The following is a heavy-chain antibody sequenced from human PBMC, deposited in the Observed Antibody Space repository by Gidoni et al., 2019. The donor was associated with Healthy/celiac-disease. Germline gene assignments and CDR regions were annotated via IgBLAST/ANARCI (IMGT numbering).Heavy chain of an antibody. V-gene: IGHV3-15*01. CDR2: IKSKTDGGTT. D-gene: IGHD6-13*01. J-gene: IGHJ4*02. CDR1: GFTFSNAW. Sequence: EVQLVESGGGLVKPGGSLRLSCAASGFTFSNAWMNWVRQAPGKGLEWVGLIKSKTDGGTTDYAAPVKGRFTISRDDSKNTLYLQMNSLKTEDTAVYYCTTDIRSWYRGDYWGQGTLVTVSS. CDR3: TTDIRSWYRGDY.